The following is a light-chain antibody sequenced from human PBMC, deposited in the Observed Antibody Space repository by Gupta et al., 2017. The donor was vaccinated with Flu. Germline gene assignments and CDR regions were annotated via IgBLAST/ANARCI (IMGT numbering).Light chain of an antibody. CDR2: AAS. CDR3: QQSLHTPWA. Sequence: GDRVTITCRASQSISNFLNWYQHKPGKAPKLLISAASSLQSGVPSRFSGSGSGTDFTLTISSLQPEDFTTYYCQQSLHTPWAFGQGTKVEMK. J-gene: IGKJ1*01. V-gene: IGKV1-39*01. CDR1: QSISNF.